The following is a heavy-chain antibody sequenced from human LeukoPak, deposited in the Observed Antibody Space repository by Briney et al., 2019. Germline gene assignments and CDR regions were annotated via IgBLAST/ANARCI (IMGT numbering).Heavy chain of an antibody. CDR2: ISVASIT. J-gene: IGHJ4*02. V-gene: IGHV3-23*01. CDR1: GLAFSSYA. Sequence: GGSLRLSCAASGLAFSSYAMSWVRQPPGKGLEWVSTISVASITFYADSVKGRFTISRDNSRNTVYLQMTSLRADDTAVYYCADYGVSGVRNNFYWGLGALVTVSS. CDR3: ADYGVSGVRNNFY. D-gene: IGHD3-3*01.